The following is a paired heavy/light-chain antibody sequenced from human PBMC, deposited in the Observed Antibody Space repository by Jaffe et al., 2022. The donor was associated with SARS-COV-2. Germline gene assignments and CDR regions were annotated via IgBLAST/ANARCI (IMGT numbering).Light chain of an antibody. V-gene: IGLV3-25*03. CDR1: ALPKQY. J-gene: IGLJ2*01. Sequence: SYELTQPPSVSVSPGQTARITCSGDALPKQYAYWYQQKPGQAPVLVIYKDSERPSGIPERFSGSSSGTTVTLTISGVQAEDEADYYCQSADSSGTYQVVFGGGTKLTVL. CDR3: QSADSSGTYQVV. CDR2: KDS.
Heavy chain of an antibody. CDR2: IYYSGSI. D-gene: IGHD4-17*01. J-gene: IGHJ3*02. CDR1: GYSISSSNW. Sequence: QVQLQESGPGLVKPSDTLSLTCAVSGYSISSSNWWGWIRQPPGKGLEWIGYIYYSGSIYYNPSLKSRVTMSVDTSKNQFSLKLSSVTAVDTAVYYCARTHDYGDYADSRGGRAFDIWGQGTMVTVSS. CDR3: ARTHDYGDYADSRGGRAFDI. V-gene: IGHV4-28*05.